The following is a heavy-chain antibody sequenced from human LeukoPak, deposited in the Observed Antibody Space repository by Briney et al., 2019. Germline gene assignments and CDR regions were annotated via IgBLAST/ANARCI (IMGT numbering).Heavy chain of an antibody. J-gene: IGHJ4*02. CDR3: ARARSGYNRGSFDY. V-gene: IGHV3-30-3*01. CDR1: GFTFSNYA. CDR2: ISYDGSNK. D-gene: IGHD5-24*01. Sequence: GGSLRLSCAASGFTFSNYAIHWVRQAPGKGLEWVAFISYDGSNKHYADSVRGRFTISRDNSKNTLYLQMNSLRPEDTAVYYCARARSGYNRGSFDYWGQGILVTVSS.